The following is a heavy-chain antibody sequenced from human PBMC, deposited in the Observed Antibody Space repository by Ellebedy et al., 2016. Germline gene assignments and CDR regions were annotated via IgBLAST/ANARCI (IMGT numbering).Heavy chain of an antibody. V-gene: IGHV4-39*07. Sequence: SETLSLTXTVSGGSISSSSYYWGWIRQPPGKGLEWIGYIYYSGSTYYNPSLKSRVTISVDTSKNQFSLKLSSVTAADTAVYYCARDGQGDIVATGPDYYYYMDVWGKGTTVTVSS. CDR2: IYYSGST. D-gene: IGHD5-12*01. J-gene: IGHJ6*03. CDR1: GGSISSSSYY. CDR3: ARDGQGDIVATGPDYYYYMDV.